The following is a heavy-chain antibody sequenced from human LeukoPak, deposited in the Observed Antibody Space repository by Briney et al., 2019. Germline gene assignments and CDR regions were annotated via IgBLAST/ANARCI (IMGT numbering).Heavy chain of an antibody. D-gene: IGHD4-17*01. CDR3: ARVSRAVRKNWFDP. CDR1: GGSISSGGYS. CDR2: IYRSGST. J-gene: IGHJ5*02. Sequence: SETLSLTCAVSGGSISSGGYSWSWIRQPPGKGLEWIGYIYRSGSTYYNPSLKSRVTISVDRSKNQFSLKLSSVTAADTAVYYCARVSRAVRKNWFDPWGQGTLVTVSS. V-gene: IGHV4-30-2*01.